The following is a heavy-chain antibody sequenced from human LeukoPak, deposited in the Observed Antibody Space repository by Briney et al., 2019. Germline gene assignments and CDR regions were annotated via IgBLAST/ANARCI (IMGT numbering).Heavy chain of an antibody. J-gene: IGHJ4*02. Sequence: SETLSLTCTVSGGSLSSGDYYWRWLRQPPGRGLEWIGYIYYCGSTFYNPSLKSRVTISVDTSKNQFSLKRSSVTAADTAVYYCARAAAAILVNYWGQGTLVTVSS. D-gene: IGHD6-13*01. V-gene: IGHV4-30-4*01. CDR2: IYYCGST. CDR3: ARAAAAILVNY. CDR1: GGSLSSGDYY.